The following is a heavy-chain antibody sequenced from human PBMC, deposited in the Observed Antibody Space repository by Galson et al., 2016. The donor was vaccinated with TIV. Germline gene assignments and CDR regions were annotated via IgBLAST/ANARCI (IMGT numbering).Heavy chain of an antibody. V-gene: IGHV2-5*02. J-gene: IGHJ4*02. Sequence: PALVKPTQTLTLTCTFSGFSLTTSGVGVGWIRQPPGKALEWLALIYWDDDKRYSPSLKNRLTITKDTSKNQVVLTMTNMDPVDTATYYRSHRGGTRLPDLHYFDYWGQGTLVTVSS. CDR2: IYWDDDK. D-gene: IGHD1-1*01. CDR3: SHRGGTRLPDLHYFDY. CDR1: GFSLTTSGVG.